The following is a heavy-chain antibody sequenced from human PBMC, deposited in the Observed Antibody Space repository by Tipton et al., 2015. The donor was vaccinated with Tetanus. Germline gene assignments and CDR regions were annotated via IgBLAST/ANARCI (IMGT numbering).Heavy chain of an antibody. Sequence: VQLVQSGGGLVKPGGSLWLACEVSGFTFSSHAMNWIRQAPGKGLEWVESISSTSSYIHYADSVRGRFTISRDNTQNSVYLQLTSLRGDDTALYYCASGRLTFDYWGLGALVTVS. J-gene: IGHJ4*02. V-gene: IGHV3-21*06. CDR1: GFTFSSHA. CDR2: ISSTSSYI. CDR3: ASGRLTFDY. D-gene: IGHD1-26*01.